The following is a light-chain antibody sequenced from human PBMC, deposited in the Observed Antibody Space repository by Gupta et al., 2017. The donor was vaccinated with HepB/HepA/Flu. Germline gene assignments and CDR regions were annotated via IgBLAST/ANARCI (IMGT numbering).Light chain of an antibody. CDR1: QSVNSNY. CDR2: GAS. CDR3: QHYDSAPPRGT. V-gene: IGKV3-20*01. Sequence: DIVLTPSPGTLSLSPGERATLSCRASQSVNSNYLAWYQQKPGQAPRRLSYGASSRATGITDRFSGSGAGTDFTLIISRREPEDFAVYDCQHYDSAPPRGTFGPGTKVDIK. J-gene: IGKJ3*01.